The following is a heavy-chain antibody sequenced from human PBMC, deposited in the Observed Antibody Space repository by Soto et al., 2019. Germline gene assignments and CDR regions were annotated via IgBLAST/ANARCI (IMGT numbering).Heavy chain of an antibody. CDR1: GYTFTSYG. Sequence: VSVPGSCKASGYTFTSYGIIWVRQAPGQGLEWMGWISAYNGNTNYAQKLQGRVTMTTDTSTSTAYMELRSLRSDDTAVYYCARVGNYYYYGMDVWGQGTTVTVSS. CDR2: ISAYNGNT. CDR3: ARVGNYYYYGMDV. V-gene: IGHV1-18*01. D-gene: IGHD1-26*01. J-gene: IGHJ6*02.